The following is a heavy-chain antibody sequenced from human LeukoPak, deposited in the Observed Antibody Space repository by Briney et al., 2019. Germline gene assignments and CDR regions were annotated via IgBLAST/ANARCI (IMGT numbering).Heavy chain of an antibody. CDR3: ARDPAIAAAGIHWFDP. V-gene: IGHV1-24*01. CDR2: FDPEDGET. Sequence: ASVKVSCKVSGYTLTELSMHWVRQAPGKGLEWMGGFDPEDGETIYAQKFQGRVTITTDESTSTAYMELSSLRSEDTAVYYCARDPAIAAAGIHWFDPWGQGTLVTVSS. D-gene: IGHD6-13*01. J-gene: IGHJ5*02. CDR1: GYTLTELS.